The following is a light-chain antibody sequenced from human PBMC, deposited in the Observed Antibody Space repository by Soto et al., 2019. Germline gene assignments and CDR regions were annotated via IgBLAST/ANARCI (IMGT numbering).Light chain of an antibody. CDR3: QQRSNWPPSIT. J-gene: IGKJ5*01. CDR1: QSVTTY. V-gene: IGKV3-11*01. CDR2: DAS. Sequence: VTQSPAALSLSKGERANISCRASQSVTTYLAWYQQKPGQAPRLLIYDASDRATGIPARFSGSGSGTDFTLTISTLEPEDFAVYYCQQRSNWPPSITFGQGTRLENK.